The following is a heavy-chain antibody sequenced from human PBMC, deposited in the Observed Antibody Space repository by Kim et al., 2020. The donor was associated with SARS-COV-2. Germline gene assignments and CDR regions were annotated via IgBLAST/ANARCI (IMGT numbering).Heavy chain of an antibody. J-gene: IGHJ6*02. V-gene: IGHV3-74*01. CDR1: GFTFSSYW. D-gene: IGHD5-12*01. CDR2: INSDGSST. Sequence: GGSLRLSCAASGFTFSSYWMHWVRQAPGKGLVWVSRINSDGSSTSYADSVKGRFTISRDNAKNTLYLQMNSLRAEDTAVYYCARDVESSAWGWLQSYYGMDVWGQGTTVTVSS. CDR3: ARDVESSAWGWLQSYYGMDV.